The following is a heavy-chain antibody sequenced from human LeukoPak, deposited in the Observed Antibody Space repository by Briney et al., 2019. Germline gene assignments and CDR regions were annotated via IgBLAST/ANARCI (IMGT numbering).Heavy chain of an antibody. Sequence: GGSLGLSCAASGFTFSSYAMHWVRQAPGKGLEWVAVISYDGSNKYYADSVKGRFTISRDNSKNTLYLQMNSLRAEDTAVYYCAELGITMVGGVWGKGTTVTISS. J-gene: IGHJ6*04. CDR1: GFTFSSYA. CDR2: ISYDGSNK. V-gene: IGHV3-30*04. D-gene: IGHD3-10*02. CDR3: AELGITMVGGV.